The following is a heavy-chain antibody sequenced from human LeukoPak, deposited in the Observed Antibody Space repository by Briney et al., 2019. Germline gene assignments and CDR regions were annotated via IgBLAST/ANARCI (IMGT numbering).Heavy chain of an antibody. Sequence: PSETLFLTCSVSGGSINNYYWTWIRQFPGKGLEWIGYIHYSGNTNYSPSLKSRVTMSVDMSMNQFSLKLSSVTAADTAVYYCARHKSGYSQYIDWFDPWGQGTLVTVSS. V-gene: IGHV4-59*08. CDR1: GGSINNYY. D-gene: IGHD2-15*01. CDR3: ARHKSGYSQYIDWFDP. CDR2: IHYSGNT. J-gene: IGHJ5*02.